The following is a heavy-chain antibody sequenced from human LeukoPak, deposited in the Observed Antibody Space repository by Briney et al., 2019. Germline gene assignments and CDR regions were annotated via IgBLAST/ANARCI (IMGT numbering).Heavy chain of an antibody. V-gene: IGHV3-30*02. D-gene: IGHD1-26*01. Sequence: GGSLRLSCAASGFTFSSYGMHWVRQAPGKGLEWVAFIRYDGSNKYYADSAKGRFTISRDNSKNTLYLQMNSLRAEDTAVYYCAKLVDHYFDYWGQGTLVTVSS. CDR2: IRYDGSNK. CDR1: GFTFSSYG. J-gene: IGHJ4*02. CDR3: AKLVDHYFDY.